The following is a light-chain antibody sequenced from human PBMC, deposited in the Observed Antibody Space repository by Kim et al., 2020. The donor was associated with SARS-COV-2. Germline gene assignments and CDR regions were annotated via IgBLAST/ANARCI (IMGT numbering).Light chain of an antibody. CDR2: NTN. J-gene: IGLJ3*02. Sequence: GEPVTTTSGLGAGSVSTSYDPSWCQQTPGQAPRTLIYNTNTRSSGVPDRVSGSILGNKAALTITGAQADDESDYYCVLYMGGDIWVFGGGTQLTVL. CDR1: AGSVSTSYD. CDR3: VLYMGGDIWV. V-gene: IGLV8-61*01.